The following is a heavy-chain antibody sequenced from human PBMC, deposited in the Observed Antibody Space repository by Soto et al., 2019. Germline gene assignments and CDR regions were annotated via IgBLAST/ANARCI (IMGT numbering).Heavy chain of an antibody. CDR1: GCTFTSYA. V-gene: IGHV1-69*13. D-gene: IGHD6-6*01. CDR2: IIPIFGTA. CDR3: ARDGDDSSSSSDY. J-gene: IGHJ4*02. Sequence: SVKVSCKASGCTFTSYAISWVRQAPGQGLEWMGGIIPIFGTANYAQKFQGRVTITADESTSTAYMELSSLRSEDTAVYYCARDGDDSSSSSDYWGQGTLVTVSS.